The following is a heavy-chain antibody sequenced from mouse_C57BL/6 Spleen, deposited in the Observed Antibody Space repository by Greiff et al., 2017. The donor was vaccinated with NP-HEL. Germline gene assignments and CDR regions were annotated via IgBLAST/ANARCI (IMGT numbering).Heavy chain of an antibody. CDR2: IYPGSGST. Sequence: QVHVKQPGAELVKPGASVKMSCKASGYTFTSYWITWVKQRPGQGLEWIGDIYPGSGSTNYNEKFKSKATLTVDTSSSTAYMQLSSLTSEDSAVYYCARGSSGYPYYAMDYWGQGTSVTVSS. CDR1: GYTFTSYW. D-gene: IGHD3-2*02. CDR3: ARGSSGYPYYAMDY. V-gene: IGHV1-55*01. J-gene: IGHJ4*01.